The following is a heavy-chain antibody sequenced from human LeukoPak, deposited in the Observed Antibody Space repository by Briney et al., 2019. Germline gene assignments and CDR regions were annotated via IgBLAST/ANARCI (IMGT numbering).Heavy chain of an antibody. CDR2: IHRDGSRT. CDR1: GFTFSNYA. Sequence: GGSLRLSCAASGFTFSNYAMHWVRQGPGKGLVWVSHIHRDGSRTNYADSVKGRFTISRDNARNTLYLQMNSLRVEDTAVYYCARETDGYNKWYFDLWGRGTLVTVSS. J-gene: IGHJ2*01. V-gene: IGHV3-74*01. CDR3: ARETDGYNKWYFDL. D-gene: IGHD5-24*01.